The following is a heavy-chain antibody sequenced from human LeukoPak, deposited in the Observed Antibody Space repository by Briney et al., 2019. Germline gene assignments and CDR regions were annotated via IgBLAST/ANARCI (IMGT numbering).Heavy chain of an antibody. CDR2: IIPIFGTA. D-gene: IGHD6-13*01. CDR1: GGTFSSYA. CDR3: ARRTLQGYSSSWFGDY. V-gene: IGHV1-69*06. Sequence: GASVKVSCKASGGTFSSYAISWVRQAPGQGLEWMGGIIPIFGTANYAQKFQGRVTITADKSTSTAYMELSSLRSEDTAVYYCARRTLQGYSSSWFGDYWGQGTLVTVSS. J-gene: IGHJ4*02.